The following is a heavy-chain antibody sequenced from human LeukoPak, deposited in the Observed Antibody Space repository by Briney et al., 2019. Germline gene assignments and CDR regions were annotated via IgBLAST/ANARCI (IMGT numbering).Heavy chain of an antibody. CDR3: ARAICSSTSCHLSRAGTRVDWFDP. V-gene: IGHV4-34*01. Sequence: PSETLSLTSAVYGGSFSGYYWSGIRQPPGKGLEWIGEINHSGSTNYNPSLKSRVTISVDTSKNKFSLKLSSVTAADTAVYYCARAICSSTSCHLSRAGTRVDWFDPWGQGTLITVSS. D-gene: IGHD2-2*01. CDR1: GGSFSGYY. J-gene: IGHJ5*02. CDR2: INHSGST.